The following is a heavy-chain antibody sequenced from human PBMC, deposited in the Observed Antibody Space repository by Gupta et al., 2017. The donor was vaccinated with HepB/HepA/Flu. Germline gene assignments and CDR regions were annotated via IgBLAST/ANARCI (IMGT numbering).Heavy chain of an antibody. CDR3: AKYYYALRGAFDI. V-gene: IGHV3-23*01. J-gene: IGHJ3*02. D-gene: IGHD3-10*01. Sequence: EVQLLESGGGWVQRGGAVCLSCAASGFTFSSYDMSWVRQAPGKGLEWLSAISGRGGSTYYADSVKGRFTISRDNSKNTLYLQMNSLRPEDTAVYYCAKYYYALRGAFDIWGQGTMVTVSS. CDR2: ISGRGGST. CDR1: GFTFSSYD.